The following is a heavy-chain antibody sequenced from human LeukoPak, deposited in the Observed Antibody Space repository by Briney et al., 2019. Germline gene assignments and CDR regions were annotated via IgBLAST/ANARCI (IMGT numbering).Heavy chain of an antibody. V-gene: IGHV3-30*18. D-gene: IGHD1-26*01. CDR1: GFSFSTYG. CDR3: ANGGELQPFDY. CDR2: ISSDASNQ. J-gene: IGHJ4*02. Sequence: GGSLRLSCVASGFSFSTYGMHWVRQAPGKGLEWVAVISSDASNQYYTDSVKGRFAISRDNSRNTLYLQMNSLRAEDTAVYYCANGGELQPFDYWGQGTLVTVSS.